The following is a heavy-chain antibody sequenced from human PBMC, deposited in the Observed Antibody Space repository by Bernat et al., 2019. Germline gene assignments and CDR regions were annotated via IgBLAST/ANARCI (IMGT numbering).Heavy chain of an antibody. CDR2: INAGNGNT. V-gene: IGHV1-3*01. CDR3: ARVASRLGGSGLGY. Sequence: QVQLVQSGAEVKKPGASVKVSCKASGYTFTSYAMHWVRQAPGQRLEWMGWINAGNGNTKYSQKFQGRVTITRDTSASTAYMELSSLRSEDTAVYYCARVASRLGGSGLGYWGQGTLVTVSS. J-gene: IGHJ4*02. D-gene: IGHD3-10*01. CDR1: GYTFTSYA.